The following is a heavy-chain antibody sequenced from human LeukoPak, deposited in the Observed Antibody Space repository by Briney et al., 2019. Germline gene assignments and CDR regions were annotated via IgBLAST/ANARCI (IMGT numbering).Heavy chain of an antibody. CDR1: GFTFSTYW. D-gene: IGHD3-22*01. CDR2: INTDGSST. J-gene: IGHJ4*02. Sequence: GGSLRLSCAASGFTFSTYWMHWVRQAPGKGLVWVSRINTDGSSTSYADSVKGRFTISRDNAKNTLYLQMNSLRAEDAAVYYCARDLYYDSSGFLYYWGQGTLVTVSS. V-gene: IGHV3-74*01. CDR3: ARDLYYDSSGFLYY.